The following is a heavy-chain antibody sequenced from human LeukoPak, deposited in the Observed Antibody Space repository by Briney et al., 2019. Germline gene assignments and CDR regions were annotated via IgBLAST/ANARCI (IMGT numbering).Heavy chain of an antibody. CDR1: GFTFTNHA. CDR2: ISFDGNDE. CDR3: ARDWDGDTGLFDY. J-gene: IGHJ4*02. Sequence: PGGSLRLSCVASGFTFTNHAMHWVRQAPGKGLEWVAMISFDGNDENYADAAEGRFSISRDNGKNTLYLQMNSLRSEDTAVYYCARDWDGDTGLFDYWSQGTRVTVSS. V-gene: IGHV3-30*04. D-gene: IGHD5-18*01.